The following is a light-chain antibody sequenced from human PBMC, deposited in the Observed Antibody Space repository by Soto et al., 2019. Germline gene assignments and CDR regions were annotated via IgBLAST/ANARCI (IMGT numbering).Light chain of an antibody. CDR3: HQHGCYPLT. CDR1: QSVSNRW. Sequence: DIVVTQSPGTLSLSAGERATLACRASQSVSNRWLAWYQQKAVQAPRLLIYGASSMATGLPDRFSGSGSGTDFTLTIIRLETEDFALYFCHQHGCYPLTFGKGNHVEIK. V-gene: IGKV3-20*01. CDR2: GAS. J-gene: IGKJ1*01.